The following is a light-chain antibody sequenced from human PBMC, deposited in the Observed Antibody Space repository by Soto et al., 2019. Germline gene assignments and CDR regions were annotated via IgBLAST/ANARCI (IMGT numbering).Light chain of an antibody. J-gene: IGKJ1*01. Sequence: IQLPQSPSTLSASVGDRVTITCRASQSISSWLAWYQQKPGKAPKLLINKASSLESGVPSRFSGSGSGTEFTLTISSLQPDDFATYYCQHYNSYSEAFGQGTKVDIK. V-gene: IGKV1-5*03. CDR1: QSISSW. CDR2: KAS. CDR3: QHYNSYSEA.